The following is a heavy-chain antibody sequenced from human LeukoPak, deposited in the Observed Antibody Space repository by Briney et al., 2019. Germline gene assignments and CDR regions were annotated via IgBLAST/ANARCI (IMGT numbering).Heavy chain of an antibody. CDR3: TRFLRRMAAVDY. CDR2: ISSSSSSYT. D-gene: IGHD6-13*01. CDR1: GFTFSDYY. Sequence: PGGSLRLSCAASGFTFSDYYMSWIRQAPGKGLEWVSYISSSSSSYTNYADSVKGRFTISRDNAKNSLYLQMNSLRAEDTAVYYCTRFLRRMAAVDYWGQGTLVTVSS. V-gene: IGHV3-11*03. J-gene: IGHJ4*02.